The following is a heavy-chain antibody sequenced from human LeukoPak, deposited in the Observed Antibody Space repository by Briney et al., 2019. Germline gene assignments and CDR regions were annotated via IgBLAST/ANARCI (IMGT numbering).Heavy chain of an antibody. CDR2: INPNSGGT. CDR3: AYNYYDSSGYYNDY. J-gene: IGHJ4*02. V-gene: IGHV1-2*02. D-gene: IGHD3-22*01. Sequence: GGSLRLSCAASGYTFTGYYMHWVRQAPGQGLEWMGWINPNSGGTNYAQKFQGRVTMTRDTSISTAYLGLSRLRSDDTAVYYCAYNYYDSSGYYNDYWGQGTLVTVSS. CDR1: GYTFTGYY.